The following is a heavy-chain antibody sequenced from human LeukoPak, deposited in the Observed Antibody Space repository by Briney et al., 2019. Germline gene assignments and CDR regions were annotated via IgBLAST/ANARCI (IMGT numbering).Heavy chain of an antibody. V-gene: IGHV3-30*18. J-gene: IGHJ4*02. D-gene: IGHD1-7*01. CDR3: AKGWSRTGTTVGVDY. Sequence: GRSLRLSCAASGFTFSSYGMHWVRQAPGKGLEWVAVISYDGSNKYYADSVKGRFTISRDNSKNTLYLQMNSLRAEDTAVYYCAKGWSRTGTTVGVDYWGQGTLVTVSS. CDR2: ISYDGSNK. CDR1: GFTFSSYG.